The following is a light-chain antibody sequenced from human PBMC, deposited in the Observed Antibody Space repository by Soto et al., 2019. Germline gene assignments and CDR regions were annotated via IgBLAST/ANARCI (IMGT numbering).Light chain of an antibody. CDR1: SSDVGGFNY. CDR3: SAYTSDTMHVL. Sequence: QSALTQPASVSGSPGQSITISCTGTSSDVGGFNYVSWYQQHPGKVPKLIIYDVNDRPSGVSDRFSGSKSGNTASLTISGLQAEDEADYFCSAYTSDTMHVLFGGGTKLTV. V-gene: IGLV2-14*01. J-gene: IGLJ2*01. CDR2: DVN.